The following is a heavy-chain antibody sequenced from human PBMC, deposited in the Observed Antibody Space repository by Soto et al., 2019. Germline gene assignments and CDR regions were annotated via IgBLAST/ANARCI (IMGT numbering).Heavy chain of an antibody. CDR2: MNPNSGNT. CDR3: ARGVKYGAYSRWFDP. D-gene: IGHD4-17*01. V-gene: IGHV1-8*01. J-gene: IGHJ5*02. Sequence: ASVKVSCKASGYTFTSYDVNWVRQATGQGLEYLGWMNPNSGNTGYVQKFQGRVTMTRDTSISTAYMELSSLRSEDTAVYFCARGVKYGAYSRWFDPWGQGTPVTVSS. CDR1: GYTFTSYD.